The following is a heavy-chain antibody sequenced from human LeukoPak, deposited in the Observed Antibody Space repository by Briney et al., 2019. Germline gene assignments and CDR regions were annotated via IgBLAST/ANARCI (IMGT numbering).Heavy chain of an antibody. J-gene: IGHJ6*03. D-gene: IGHD3-16*01. CDR2: IYSGGST. V-gene: IGHV3-66*02. CDR1: GFTVSSNY. CDR3: ARALGGYDYYMDV. Sequence: GGSLRLSCAASGFTVSSNYMSWVRQAPGKGLEWVSVIYSGGSTYYADSVKGRFTISRDDSKNTLYLQMNSLRAEDTAVYYCARALGGYDYYMDVWGKGTTVTVSS.